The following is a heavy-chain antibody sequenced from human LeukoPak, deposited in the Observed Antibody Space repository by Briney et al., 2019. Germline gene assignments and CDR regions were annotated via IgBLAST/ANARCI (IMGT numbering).Heavy chain of an antibody. J-gene: IGHJ4*02. CDR3: ARGIGELPFDY. V-gene: IGHV1-69*13. D-gene: IGHD1-26*01. CDR2: IIPIFGTA. CDR1: GGTFSSYA. Sequence: WASVTVSCKASGGTFSSYAISWVRQAPGQGLEWMGGIIPIFGTANYAQKFQGRVTITADESTSTAYMELSSLRSEDTAAYYCARGIGELPFDYWGQGTLVTVSS.